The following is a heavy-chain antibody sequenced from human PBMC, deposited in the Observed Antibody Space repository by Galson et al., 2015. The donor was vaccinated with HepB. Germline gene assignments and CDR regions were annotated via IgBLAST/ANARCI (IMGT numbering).Heavy chain of an antibody. J-gene: IGHJ4*02. CDR1: GFTFSSYA. D-gene: IGHD5-18*01. CDR2: ISHDGSNK. V-gene: IGHV3-30-3*01. CDR3: AGGYSYGTRHFDY. Sequence: SLRLSCAASGFTFSSYAMHWVRQAPGKGLEWVAVISHDGSNKYYADSVKGRFTISGDNSKNTLYLQMDSLRAEDTAVYYCAGGYSYGTRHFDYWGQGTLVTVSS.